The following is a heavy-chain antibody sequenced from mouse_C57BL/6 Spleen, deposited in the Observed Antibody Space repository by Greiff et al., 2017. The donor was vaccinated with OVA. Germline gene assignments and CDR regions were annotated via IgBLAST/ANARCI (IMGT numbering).Heavy chain of an antibody. V-gene: IGHV5-12*01. CDR2: ISNGGGST. Sequence: EVKVVESGGGLVQPGGSLKLSCAASGFTFSDYYMYWVRQTPEKRLEWVAYISNGGGSTYYPDTVKGRFTISRDNAKNTLYLQMSRLKSEDTAMYYCARRGSNYELDYWGQGTSVTVSS. CDR3: ARRGSNYELDY. CDR1: GFTFSDYY. J-gene: IGHJ4*01. D-gene: IGHD2-5*01.